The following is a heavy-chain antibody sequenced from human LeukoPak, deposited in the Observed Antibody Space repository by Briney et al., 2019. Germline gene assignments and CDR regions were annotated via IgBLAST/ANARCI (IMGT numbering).Heavy chain of an antibody. CDR1: GFTVSSNY. CDR2: IYSGGST. J-gene: IGHJ4*02. D-gene: IGHD2-2*01. V-gene: IGHV3-53*01. CDR3: ARIGCSSTSCPDYFDY. Sequence: GGSLRLSCAASGFTVSSNYMSWVRQAPGKGLEGVSVIYSGGSTYYADSVKGRFTISRDNSKNTLYLQMNSLRAEDTAVYYCARIGCSSTSCPDYFDYWGQGTLVTVSS.